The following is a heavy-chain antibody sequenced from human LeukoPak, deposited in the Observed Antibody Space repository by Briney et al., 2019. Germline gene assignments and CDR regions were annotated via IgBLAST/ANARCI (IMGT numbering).Heavy chain of an antibody. CDR2: IITDNRNT. J-gene: IGHJ4*02. V-gene: IGHV1/OR15-2*01. CDR3: TRGFPHRSNYDSRGYYSYFFDY. D-gene: IGHD3-22*01. CDR1: GYTFTCYY. Sequence: RGPVQFSCQASGYTFTCYYMHWMRPAPGQGLEWMGWIITDNRNTNHPQKFQGRVTITTDTSTRTAYMELKRLESDDTTRYYCTRGFPHRSNYDSRGYYSYFFDYWEQGTLVTVSS.